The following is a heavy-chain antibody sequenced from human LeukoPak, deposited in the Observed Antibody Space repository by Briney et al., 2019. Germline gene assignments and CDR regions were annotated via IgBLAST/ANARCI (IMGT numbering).Heavy chain of an antibody. D-gene: IGHD1-7*01. Sequence: SETLSLTCTASGGSVSSGSYYWSWIRQPPGKGLEWIGYIYYSGSTNYNPSLKSRVTISVDTSKNQFSLKLSSVTAADTAVYYCARVPGGGTAANWGQGTMVTVSS. CDR3: ARVPGGGTAAN. CDR1: GGSVSSGSYY. V-gene: IGHV4-61*01. J-gene: IGHJ3*01. CDR2: IYYSGST.